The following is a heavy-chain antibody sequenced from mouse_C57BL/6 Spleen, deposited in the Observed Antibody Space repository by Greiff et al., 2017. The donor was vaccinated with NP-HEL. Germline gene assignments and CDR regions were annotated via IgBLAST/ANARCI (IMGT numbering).Heavy chain of an antibody. CDR2: INPSSGYT. CDR3: AIFYDSTDYAMDY. D-gene: IGHD2-3*01. V-gene: IGHV1-7*01. J-gene: IGHJ4*01. Sequence: QVQLQQSGAELAKPGASVKLSCKASGYTFTSYWMHWVKQRPGQGLEWIGYINPSSGYTKYNQKFKDKATLTADKSSSTAYMQLSSLTYEDSAVYYCAIFYDSTDYAMDYWGQGTSVTVSS. CDR1: GYTFTSYW.